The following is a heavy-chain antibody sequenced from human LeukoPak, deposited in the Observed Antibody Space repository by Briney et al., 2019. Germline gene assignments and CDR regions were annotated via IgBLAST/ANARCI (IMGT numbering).Heavy chain of an antibody. V-gene: IGHV4-34*01. CDR1: GGSFSGYY. J-gene: IGHJ4*02. CDR2: INHSGST. D-gene: IGHD3-16*02. CDR3: ARGLGAHSPHYDYVWGSHRYTGGFDY. Sequence: SETLSLTCAVYGGSFSGYYWSWIRQPPGKGLEWIGEINHSGSTNYNPSLQSRVTISVDTSKNQFSLKLSSVTAADTAVYYCARGLGAHSPHYDYVWGSHRYTGGFDYWGQGTLVTVSS.